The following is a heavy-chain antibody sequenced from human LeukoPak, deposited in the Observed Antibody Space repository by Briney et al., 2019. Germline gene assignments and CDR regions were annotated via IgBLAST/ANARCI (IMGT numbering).Heavy chain of an antibody. Sequence: GGSPRLSCAASGFTLTTYRMHWVRQAPGKGLVWVSRINSDGKITTYADSVKGRLTISGDYAKNTLYLQMNSLRAEDTAVYYCARDSGHDAFDIWGQGTTVTVSS. V-gene: IGHV3-74*01. CDR2: INSDGKIT. CDR1: GFTLTTYR. CDR3: ARDSGHDAFDI. J-gene: IGHJ3*02.